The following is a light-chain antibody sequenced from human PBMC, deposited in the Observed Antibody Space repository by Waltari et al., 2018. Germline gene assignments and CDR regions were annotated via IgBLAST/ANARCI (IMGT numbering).Light chain of an antibody. Sequence: QSALTQPASVSGSPGQSITISCTGTSSDVGNSNLVSWYQQHPGKAPKLMIYDVSTRPSGVSNRFSASKSGNTASLTISGLQAEDEADYYCSSYTSSGTWVFGGWTKLTVL. CDR2: DVS. CDR1: SSDVGNSNL. J-gene: IGLJ3*02. CDR3: SSYTSSGTWV. V-gene: IGLV2-14*02.